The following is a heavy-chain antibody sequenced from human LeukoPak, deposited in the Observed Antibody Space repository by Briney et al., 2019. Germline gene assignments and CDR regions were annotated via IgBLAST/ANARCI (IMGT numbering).Heavy chain of an antibody. Sequence: HPGGSLRLSCAASGFTFSSYAMSWVRQAPGKGLEWVSAISGSGGSTYYADSVKGWFTISRDNSKNTLYLQMNSLRAEDTAVYYCAKSRPEYYYYGMDVWGQGTTVTVSS. V-gene: IGHV3-23*01. CDR3: AKSRPEYYYYGMDV. J-gene: IGHJ6*02. CDR2: ISGSGGST. CDR1: GFTFSSYA.